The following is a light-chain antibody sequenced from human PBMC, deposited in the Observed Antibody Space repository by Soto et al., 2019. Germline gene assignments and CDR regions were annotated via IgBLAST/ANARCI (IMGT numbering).Light chain of an antibody. CDR2: DAS. Sequence: IQMTQSPSTLSASIGDTVTITCRASQSINRWLAWYQQKPGEAPKLLIYDASSLESGVPSRFSGTGSGTEFTLIISSLKPDDFATYYCQQYWSYWKFGQGTKVEIK. J-gene: IGKJ1*01. CDR3: QQYWSYWK. CDR1: QSINRW. V-gene: IGKV1-5*01.